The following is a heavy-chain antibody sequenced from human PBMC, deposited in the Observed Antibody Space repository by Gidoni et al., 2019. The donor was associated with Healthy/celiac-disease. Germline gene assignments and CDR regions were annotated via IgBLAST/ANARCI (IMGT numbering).Heavy chain of an antibody. CDR2: IWYDGSNK. V-gene: IGHV3-33*01. CDR3: ARGLYSSGWNWFDP. Sequence: QVQLVESGGGVVKPGRSLRLSCAASGFTFSSYGMHWVRQAPGKGLEWVAVIWYDGSNKYYADSVKGRFTISRDNSKNTLYLQMNSLRAEDTAVYYCARGLYSSGWNWFDPWGQGTLVTVSS. D-gene: IGHD6-19*01. J-gene: IGHJ5*02. CDR1: GFTFSSYG.